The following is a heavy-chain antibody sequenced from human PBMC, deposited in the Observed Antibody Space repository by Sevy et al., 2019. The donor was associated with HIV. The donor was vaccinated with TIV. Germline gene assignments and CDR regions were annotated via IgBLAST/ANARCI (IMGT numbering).Heavy chain of an antibody. J-gene: IGHJ3*02. CDR3: ARDAYCGGDCYDAFDI. CDR2: IIPIFGTA. CDR1: GYTFTSYG. V-gene: IGHV1-69*13. D-gene: IGHD2-21*02. Sequence: ASVKVSCKASGYTFTSYGISWVRQAPGQGLEWMGGIIPIFGTANYAQKFQGRVTITADESTSTAYMELSSLRSEDTAVYYCARDAYCGGDCYDAFDIWGQGTMVTVSS.